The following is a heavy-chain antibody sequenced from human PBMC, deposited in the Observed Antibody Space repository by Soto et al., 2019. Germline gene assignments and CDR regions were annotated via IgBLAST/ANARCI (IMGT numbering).Heavy chain of an antibody. Sequence: ASVKVSCKASGYTFTSYAMHWVRQAPGQRLEWMGWINAGNGNTKYSQKFQGRVTITRDTSASTAYMELSSLRSEDTAVYYCARGRDSNKSYYYYGMDVWGQGTTVTVSS. D-gene: IGHD4-4*01. J-gene: IGHJ6*02. CDR1: GYTFTSYA. CDR3: ARGRDSNKSYYYYGMDV. CDR2: INAGNGNT. V-gene: IGHV1-3*01.